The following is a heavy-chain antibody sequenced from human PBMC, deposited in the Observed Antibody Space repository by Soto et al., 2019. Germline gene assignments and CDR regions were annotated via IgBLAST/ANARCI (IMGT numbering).Heavy chain of an antibody. J-gene: IGHJ4*02. V-gene: IGHV3-74*03. CDR1: GFTFSHYW. CDR3: ARAPHYGGNSGPEDS. CDR2: INGDGRTT. Sequence: EVELVESGGGVAQPGGSLRLSCAVSGFTFSHYWMHWVRQAPGGGLEWVSGINGDGRTTTYAESVKGRFTISRENAKNTMSLQMTSLRDADTALYFCARAPHYGGNSGPEDSWGQGTLVTVSS. D-gene: IGHD2-21*02.